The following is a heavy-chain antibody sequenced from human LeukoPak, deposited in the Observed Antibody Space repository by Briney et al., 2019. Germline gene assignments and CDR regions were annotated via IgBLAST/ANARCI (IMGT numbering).Heavy chain of an antibody. CDR2: ISAYNGNT. Sequence: GASVKVSCKASGYTFTSYGISWVRQAPGQGREWMGWISAYNGNTNYAQTLQGRVTMTTDTSTSTAYMELRGLRSDDTAVYYCARALYCSSTSCYTVHWYFDLWGRGTLVTVSS. J-gene: IGHJ2*01. D-gene: IGHD2-2*02. CDR3: ARALYCSSTSCYTVHWYFDL. CDR1: GYTFTSYG. V-gene: IGHV1-18*01.